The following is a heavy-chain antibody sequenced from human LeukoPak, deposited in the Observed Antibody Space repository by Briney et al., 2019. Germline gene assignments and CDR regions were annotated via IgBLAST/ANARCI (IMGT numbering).Heavy chain of an antibody. D-gene: IGHD6-13*01. V-gene: IGHV7-4-1*02. Sequence: GASVKVSCKASGYTFTSYAMNWVRQAPGQGLEWMGWINTNTGNPTYAQGFTGRFVFSLDTSVSTAYLQISSLKAEDTAVYYCASENLIAAAGTRSAFDIWGQGTMVTVSS. CDR1: GYTFTSYA. CDR3: ASENLIAAAGTRSAFDI. CDR2: INTNTGNP. J-gene: IGHJ3*02.